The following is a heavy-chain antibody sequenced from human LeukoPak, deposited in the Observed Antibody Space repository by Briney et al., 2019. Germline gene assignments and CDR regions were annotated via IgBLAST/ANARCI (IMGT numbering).Heavy chain of an antibody. CDR2: ISSSGSTI. V-gene: IGHV3-11*01. D-gene: IGHD3-22*01. J-gene: IGHJ4*02. Sequence: GGSLRLTCAASGFTFSDYYMSWIRQAPGKGLEWVSYISSSGSTIYYADSVKGRFTISRDNAKNSLYLQMNSLRAEDTAVYYCASGYYDSSGYYDYWGQGTLVTVSS. CDR3: ASGYYDSSGYYDY. CDR1: GFTFSDYY.